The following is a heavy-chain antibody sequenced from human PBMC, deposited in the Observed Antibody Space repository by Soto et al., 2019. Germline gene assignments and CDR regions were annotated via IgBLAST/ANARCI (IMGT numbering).Heavy chain of an antibody. V-gene: IGHV3-48*02. CDR2: ISSSSSTI. Sequence: WKGLEWVSYISSSSSTIYYADSVKGRFIISRDNAKNSLYLQMNSLRDEDTAFFYCARPGYRSRSDVTDFRGHRSTVTVSS. J-gene: IGHJ6*02. D-gene: IGHD6-13*01. CDR3: ARPGYRSRSDVTDF.